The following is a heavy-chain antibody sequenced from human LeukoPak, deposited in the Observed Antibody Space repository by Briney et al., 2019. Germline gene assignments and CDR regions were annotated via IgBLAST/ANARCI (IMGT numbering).Heavy chain of an antibody. J-gene: IGHJ6*02. CDR2: IKSKTDGGTT. CDR1: GFTFSNAW. V-gene: IGHV3-15*01. CDR3: TTEGVPAASVKYYYYYYGMDV. Sequence: PGGSLRLSCAASGFTFSNAWMSWVRQAPGKGLEWVGRIKSKTDGGTTDYAAPVKGRFTISRDDSKNTLYLQMNSLKTEDTAVYYCTTEGVPAASVKYYYYYYGMDVWGQGTTVTVSS. D-gene: IGHD2-2*01.